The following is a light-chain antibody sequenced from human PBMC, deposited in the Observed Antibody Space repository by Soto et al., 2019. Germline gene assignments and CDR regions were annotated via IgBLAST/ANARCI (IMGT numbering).Light chain of an antibody. V-gene: IGLV2-14*01. CDR1: SSDVGGYNF. CDR2: DVT. Sequence: QSVLTQPASVSGTPGQSITIACTGTSSDVGGYNFVSWYQQHPGKAPKLMIYDVTIRPSGVSSRFSGSKSGNTASLTISGRQAEDEADYYCSSYTSSSTLVFGTGTKLTV. J-gene: IGLJ1*01. CDR3: SSYTSSSTLV.